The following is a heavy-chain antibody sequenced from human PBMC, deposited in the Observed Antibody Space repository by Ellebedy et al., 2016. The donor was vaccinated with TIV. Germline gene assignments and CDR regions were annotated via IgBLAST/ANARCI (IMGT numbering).Heavy chain of an antibody. CDR1: GFTFRSSA. CDR3: ARDAASGKTDY. Sequence: GESLKISCAASGFTFRSSAMSWVRQAPGKGLEGVSYISGSSNTKHYADSVKGRFTVSRDNAKNSLDLQMNSLRADDTAVYYCARDAASGKTDYWGQGALVTVSS. CDR2: ISGSSNTK. D-gene: IGHD6-13*01. J-gene: IGHJ4*02. V-gene: IGHV3-48*04.